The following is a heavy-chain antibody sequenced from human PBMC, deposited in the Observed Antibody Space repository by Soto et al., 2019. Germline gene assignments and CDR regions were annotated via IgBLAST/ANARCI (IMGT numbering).Heavy chain of an antibody. CDR1: GGTFSSYA. Sequence: QLQLVQSRAEVKKPGSSVKVSCKASGGTFSSYAISWVRQAPGQGLEWMGGIIPIFGTANYAQKFQGRVTITADKSTSTAYMELSSLRSEDTAVYYCARGCSSTSCYRSWFDPWGQGTLVTVSS. D-gene: IGHD2-2*02. CDR3: ARGCSSTSCYRSWFDP. V-gene: IGHV1-69*06. J-gene: IGHJ5*02. CDR2: IIPIFGTA.